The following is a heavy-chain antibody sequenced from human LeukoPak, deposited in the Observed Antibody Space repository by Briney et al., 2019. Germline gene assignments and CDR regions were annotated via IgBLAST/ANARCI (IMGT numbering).Heavy chain of an antibody. CDR3: ARRPRYYYGSGSYYFFDY. J-gene: IGHJ4*02. Sequence: PSETLSLTCAVYGGSFSGYYWSWIRQPPGKGLEWIGEINHSGSTNYNPSLKSRVTISVDTSKNQFSLKLSSVTAADTAVYYCARRPRYYYGSGSYYFFDYWGQGTLVTVSS. CDR2: INHSGST. V-gene: IGHV4-34*01. CDR1: GGSFSGYY. D-gene: IGHD3-10*01.